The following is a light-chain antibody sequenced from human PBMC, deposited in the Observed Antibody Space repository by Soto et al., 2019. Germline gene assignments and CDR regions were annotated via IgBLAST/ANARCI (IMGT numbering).Light chain of an antibody. CDR1: QSVLHSPNNKNY. CDR2: WAS. V-gene: IGKV4-1*01. Sequence: DIVMTQSPDSLAVSLGERATINCKSSQSVLHSPNNKNYLAWYQQKPGQPPKLLIYWASTRESGVPDRFSGSGSGTDFTLTISSLQAEDVAVYYCQQYYSIPWTFGQGTKVDIX. CDR3: QQYYSIPWT. J-gene: IGKJ1*01.